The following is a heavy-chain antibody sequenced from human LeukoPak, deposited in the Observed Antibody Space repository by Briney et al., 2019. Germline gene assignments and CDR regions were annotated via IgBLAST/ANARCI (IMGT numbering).Heavy chain of an antibody. Sequence: PGGSLRLSCAASGFTFSNYAIHWVRQAPGKGLEWVAVISYDGSDKYYAGSVKGRFTISRDNSKNTLFLQMDSLRAEDTAVYHCARAFYDRSSCRIGAFDIWGQGTMVSVSS. J-gene: IGHJ3*02. CDR3: ARAFYDRSSCRIGAFDI. CDR1: GFTFSNYA. D-gene: IGHD6-13*01. CDR2: ISYDGSDK. V-gene: IGHV3-30-3*01.